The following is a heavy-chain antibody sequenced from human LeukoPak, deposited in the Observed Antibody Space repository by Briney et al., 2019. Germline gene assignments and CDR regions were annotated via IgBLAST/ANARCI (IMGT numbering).Heavy chain of an antibody. CDR1: GGTFSSYA. D-gene: IGHD5-12*01. V-gene: IGHV1-69*04. CDR3: ARDDRRGVVAKPGYYYYGMDV. Sequence: SVKVSCKASGGTFSSYAISWVRQAPGQGLEWMGRIIPILGIANYAQKFQGRVTITADKSTSTAYMELSSLRSEDTAVYYCARDDRRGVVAKPGYYYYGMDVWGQGTTVTVSS. J-gene: IGHJ6*02. CDR2: IIPILGIA.